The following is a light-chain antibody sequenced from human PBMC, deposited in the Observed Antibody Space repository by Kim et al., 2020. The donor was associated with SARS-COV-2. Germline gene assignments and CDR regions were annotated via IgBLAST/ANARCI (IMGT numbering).Light chain of an antibody. CDR2: AVT. CDR3: SSYSSTNFAV. J-gene: IGLJ2*01. V-gene: IGLV2-14*04. Sequence: GPSTTISCTGPSANVGGYDYVSWCHQHPGKAPKLIIYAVTQRPSGVSNHFSASKSANTASLTISGLQAEDEADYYCSSYSSTNFAVFGGGTQLTVL. CDR1: SANVGGYDY.